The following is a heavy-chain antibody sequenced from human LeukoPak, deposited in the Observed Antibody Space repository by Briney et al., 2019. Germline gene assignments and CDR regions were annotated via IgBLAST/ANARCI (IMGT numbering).Heavy chain of an antibody. CDR3: ARVLWFGESRSGPDDY. J-gene: IGHJ4*02. V-gene: IGHV1-8*01. Sequence: ASVKVSCKASGYTFTSYAISWVRQATGQGLEWMGWMNPNSGNTGYAQKFQGRVTMTRNTSISTAYMELSSLRSEDTAVYYCARVLWFGESRSGPDDYWGQGTLVTVSS. CDR1: GYTFTSYA. CDR2: MNPNSGNT. D-gene: IGHD3-10*01.